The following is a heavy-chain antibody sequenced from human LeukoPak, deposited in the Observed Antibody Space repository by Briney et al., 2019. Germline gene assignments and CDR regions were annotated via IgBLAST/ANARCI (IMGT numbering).Heavy chain of an antibody. CDR3: ARSRTDILTGYPPRYFDL. J-gene: IGHJ2*01. V-gene: IGHV4-59*06. D-gene: IGHD3-9*01. Sequence: SETLSLTCTVSGGSISSYYWSWIRQPPGKGLEWIGYIYYSGSTYYNPSLKSRVTISVDTSKNQFSLKLSSVTAADTAVYYCARSRTDILTGYPPRYFDLWGRGTLVTVSS. CDR2: IYYSGST. CDR1: GGSISSYY.